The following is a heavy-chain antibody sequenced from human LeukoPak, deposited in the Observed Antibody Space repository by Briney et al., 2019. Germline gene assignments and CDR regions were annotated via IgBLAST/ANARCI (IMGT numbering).Heavy chain of an antibody. D-gene: IGHD6-13*01. CDR1: GGSIRSYY. J-gene: IGHJ4*02. CDR2: IYYSGST. CDR3: ARQNYSSSLFDY. V-gene: IGHV4-59*08. Sequence: SETLSLTCTVSGGSIRSYYWSWIRQCPGKGLEWIGYIYYSGSTSYNPSLKSRVSISVDMSKNQFSLKLSSVTAADTAVYYCARQNYSSSLFDYWGQGTLVTVSS.